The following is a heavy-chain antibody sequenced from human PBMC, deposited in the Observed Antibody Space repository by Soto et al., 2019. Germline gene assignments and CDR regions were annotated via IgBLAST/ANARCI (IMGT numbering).Heavy chain of an antibody. J-gene: IGHJ4*02. Sequence: EVQLVESGGGLVQPGRSLRLSCAASGFSFDDYAMHWVRQAPGKGLEWVSGISWNSVTIDYADSVKGRFIISRDNAKNSLYLQMNSLRAEDTALYYCAKHPYGSGIYHFDYWGRGTLVTVSS. CDR1: GFSFDDYA. D-gene: IGHD3-10*01. V-gene: IGHV3-9*01. CDR2: ISWNSVTI. CDR3: AKHPYGSGIYHFDY.